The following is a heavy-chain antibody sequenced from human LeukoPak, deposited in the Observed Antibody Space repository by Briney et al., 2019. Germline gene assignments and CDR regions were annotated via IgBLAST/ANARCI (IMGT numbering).Heavy chain of an antibody. CDR2: IYYSGST. Sequence: SETLSLTCTVSGGSISSSSYYWGWIRQPPGKGLGWIGSIYYSGSTYYNPSLKSRVTISVDTSQHQFSLMLSSVPAADTAVYYCARRSVLRFLEWLPWFDPWGQGTLVTVSS. D-gene: IGHD3-3*01. V-gene: IGHV4-39*01. CDR1: GGSISSSSYY. J-gene: IGHJ5*02. CDR3: ARRSVLRFLEWLPWFDP.